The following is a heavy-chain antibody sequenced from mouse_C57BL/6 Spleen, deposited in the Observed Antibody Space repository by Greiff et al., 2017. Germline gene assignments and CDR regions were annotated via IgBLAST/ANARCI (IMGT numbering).Heavy chain of an antibody. CDR3: ARYDCSVQDFFDV. CDR1: GYTFTDHT. Sequence: VQLQQSDAELVKPGASVKISCKVSGYTFTDHTINWMKQRPEQGLEWIGHIYPRDGSTKYNEKFKGKAKLTADKSSSTAYMQLNILTSEDSAVYFCARYDCSVQDFFDVWGTGTTVTVSS. J-gene: IGHJ1*03. V-gene: IGHV1-78*01. CDR2: IYPRDGST. D-gene: IGHD2-4*01.